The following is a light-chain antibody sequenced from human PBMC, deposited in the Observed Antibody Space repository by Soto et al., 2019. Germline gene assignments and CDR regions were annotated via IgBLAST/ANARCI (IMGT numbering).Light chain of an antibody. V-gene: IGKV3D-15*01. CDR2: GPS. CDR3: QQYNNWPPGT. Sequence: EIVMTQSPATLSVSPGERATLSCRASQSVSANLAWYQQKPGQAPRLLIYGPSTRATCIPARFSGSGSGTEFTLTISSLQSEDFAVYYCQQYNNWPPGTFGQGTKLEI. J-gene: IGKJ2*02. CDR1: QSVSAN.